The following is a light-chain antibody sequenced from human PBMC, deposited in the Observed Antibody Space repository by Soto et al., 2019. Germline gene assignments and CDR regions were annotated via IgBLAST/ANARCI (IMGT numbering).Light chain of an antibody. J-gene: IGLJ3*02. V-gene: IGLV2-14*01. Sequence: QSALTQPASVSGSPGQSITISCTGTSSDVGGYNYVSWYQQHPGKAPKLMIYEVSNRPSGVSNLFSGSKSGNTASLTISGLQAEDEADYYCSSYTSSSTWVFGGGTQLTVL. CDR2: EVS. CDR3: SSYTSSSTWV. CDR1: SSDVGGYNY.